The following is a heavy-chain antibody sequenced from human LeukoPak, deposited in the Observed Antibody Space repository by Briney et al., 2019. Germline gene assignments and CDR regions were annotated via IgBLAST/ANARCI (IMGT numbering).Heavy chain of an antibody. CDR1: GFTFSDYY. CDR2: ISSSGSTI. CDR3: ARVSNFSYYDFWSGYFLSSDYMDV. J-gene: IGHJ6*03. V-gene: IGHV3-11*04. D-gene: IGHD3-3*01. Sequence: GGSLRLSCAASGFTFSDYYMSWIRQAPGKGLEWVSYISSSGSTIYYADSVKGRFTISRDNAKNSLYLQMNSLRAEDTAVYYCARVSNFSYYDFWSGYFLSSDYMDVWGKGTTVTVSS.